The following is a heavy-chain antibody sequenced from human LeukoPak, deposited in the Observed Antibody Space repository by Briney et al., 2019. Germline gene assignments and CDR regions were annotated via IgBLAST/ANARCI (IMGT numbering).Heavy chain of an antibody. Sequence: GASVKVSCKASGYTFTGYYMHWVRQAPGQGLEWMGWINPNSGGTNCAQKFQGRVTMTRDTSISTAYMELSRLRSDDTAVYYCARGARDIVVVVAATTIYYYYYMDVWGKGTTVTASS. D-gene: IGHD2-15*01. CDR2: INPNSGGT. CDR3: ARGARDIVVVVAATTIYYYYYMDV. CDR1: GYTFTGYY. J-gene: IGHJ6*03. V-gene: IGHV1-2*02.